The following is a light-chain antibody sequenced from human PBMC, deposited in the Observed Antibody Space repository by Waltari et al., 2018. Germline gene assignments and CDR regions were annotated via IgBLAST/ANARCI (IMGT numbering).Light chain of an antibody. CDR2: RAS. Sequence: DIQMTQSPSSLSASIGDTITVTCRASQNIRTYLNWYQQKPAKAPKLLIFRASSLPRGVPSRFTGSASGTEFTLTITNLQPDDFATYFCQQSFSSPWTFGQGTTV. J-gene: IGKJ1*01. V-gene: IGKV1-39*01. CDR1: QNIRTY. CDR3: QQSFSSPWT.